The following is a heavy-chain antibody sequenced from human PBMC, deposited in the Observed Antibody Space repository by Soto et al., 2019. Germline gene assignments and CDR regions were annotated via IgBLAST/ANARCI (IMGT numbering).Heavy chain of an antibody. CDR1: GYTFTSYD. Sequence: ASVKVSCKASGYTFTSYDINWVRQASGQGLEWMGWMNPNSGNTAYAQKFQGRITMTRNTSISTAYMELSSLRSEDKAVYYWAREKVTSGYPDWGQGTLVTVSS. D-gene: IGHD3-22*01. V-gene: IGHV1-8*01. J-gene: IGHJ4*02. CDR2: MNPNSGNT. CDR3: AREKVTSGYPD.